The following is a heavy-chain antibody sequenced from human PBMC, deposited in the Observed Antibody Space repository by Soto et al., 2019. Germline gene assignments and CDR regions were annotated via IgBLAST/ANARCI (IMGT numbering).Heavy chain of an antibody. CDR2: IWYDGSNK. J-gene: IGHJ6*02. Sequence: QVQLVESGGGVVQPGRSLRLSCAASGFTFSSYGMHWVRQAPGKGLEWVAIIWYDGSNKYYADSVKGRFTISRDNSKNTLYLQMNSLRAEDTAVYYCARDKAAAGTAYGMDVWGQGTTVTVSS. D-gene: IGHD6-13*01. CDR3: ARDKAAAGTAYGMDV. V-gene: IGHV3-33*01. CDR1: GFTFSSYG.